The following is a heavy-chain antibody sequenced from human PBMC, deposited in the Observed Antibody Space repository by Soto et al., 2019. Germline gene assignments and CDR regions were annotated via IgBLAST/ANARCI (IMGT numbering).Heavy chain of an antibody. CDR1: GGSISSYY. CDR2: IYYSGST. V-gene: IGHV4-59*01. CDR3: ARGTMLGGLLWFDP. Sequence: SETLSLTCTVSGGSISSYYWSWIRQPPGKGLEWIGYIYYSGSTNYNPSLKSRVTISVDTSKNQFSLKLSSVTAADTAVYYCARGTMLGGLLWFDPWGQGTLVTVSS. D-gene: IGHD1-1*01. J-gene: IGHJ5*02.